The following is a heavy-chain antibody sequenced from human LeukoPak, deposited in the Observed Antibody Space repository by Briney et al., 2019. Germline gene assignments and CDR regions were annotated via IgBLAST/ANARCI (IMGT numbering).Heavy chain of an antibody. CDR2: ISSSGDIT. CDR3: AKDRPNYHESNGHYYRRNGDY. D-gene: IGHD3-22*01. CDR1: GFTFHNYV. V-gene: IGHV3-23*01. Sequence: PGGSLRLSCAASGFTFHNYVMSWVRQAPGKGLEWVSAISSSGDITFYADSVKGRFTISRDNSRYTLYLQMNSLRVEDAAMYYCAKDRPNYHESNGHYYRRNGDYWGQGTLVTVSS. J-gene: IGHJ4*02.